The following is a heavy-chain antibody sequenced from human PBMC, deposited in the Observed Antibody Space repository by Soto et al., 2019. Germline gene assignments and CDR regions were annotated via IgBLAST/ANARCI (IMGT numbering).Heavy chain of an antibody. D-gene: IGHD3-3*01. J-gene: IGHJ4*02. CDR3: TINGYTNYDPDY. CDR1: GFTLSGSA. Sequence: GGSLRLSCAASGFTLSGSAMHWVRQASGKGLEWVGRIRSKANSYATAYAASVKGRFTISRDDSKNTAYLQMNSLKTEDTAVYYWTINGYTNYDPDYWGQGALVTVSS. V-gene: IGHV3-73*01. CDR2: IRSKANSYAT.